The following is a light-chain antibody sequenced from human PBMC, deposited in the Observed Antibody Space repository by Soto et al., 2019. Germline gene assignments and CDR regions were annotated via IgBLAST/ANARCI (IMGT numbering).Light chain of an antibody. CDR1: SSDVGGYNY. Sequence: QSALTQPASVSGSPGQSITISCTGTSSDVGGYNYVSWYQQHPGKAPKLMIYDVSNRPSGVSNRFSGSKSGNTASLTISWLQAEDEADYYCSSSTSRSTYVFGSGTKVTVL. CDR2: DVS. J-gene: IGLJ1*01. V-gene: IGLV2-14*03. CDR3: SSSTSRSTYV.